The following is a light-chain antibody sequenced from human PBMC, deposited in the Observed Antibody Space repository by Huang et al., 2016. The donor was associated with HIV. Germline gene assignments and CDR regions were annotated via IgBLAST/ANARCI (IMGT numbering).Light chain of an antibody. V-gene: IGKV3-15*01. CDR3: QQYNNWPLYT. CDR2: GAS. J-gene: IGKJ2*01. CDR1: QSISAN. Sequence: EIVMTQSPATLSVSPGERATLSCRASQSISANLAWYQQKPGQAPRLLIYGASTRATGIPARIRGSGSGTEFTLAISSLQAEDFAIYYCQQYNNWPLYTFGQGTKLEIK.